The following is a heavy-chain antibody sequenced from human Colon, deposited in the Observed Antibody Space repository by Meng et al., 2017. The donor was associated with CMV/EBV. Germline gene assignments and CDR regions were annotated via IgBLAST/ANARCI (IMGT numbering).Heavy chain of an antibody. Sequence: GESLKISCVASGFTFSNYEMNWVRQAPGKGLEWVSYISGSGSATNYVDSVKGRFTISRDNARNSLFLQMNSLRGEDTAFYFCATSRWEQQLEYWGQGTLVTVSS. CDR2: ISGSGSAT. CDR3: ATSRWEQQLEY. V-gene: IGHV3-48*03. CDR1: GFTFSNYE. J-gene: IGHJ4*02. D-gene: IGHD1-26*01.